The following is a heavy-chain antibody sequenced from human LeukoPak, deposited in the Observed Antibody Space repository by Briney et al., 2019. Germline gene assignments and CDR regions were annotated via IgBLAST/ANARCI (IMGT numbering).Heavy chain of an antibody. CDR1: GDSISSSSYY. CDR3: ARRSDY. J-gene: IGHJ4*02. CDR2: IFYSGST. Sequence: SETLSPTCTVSGDSISSSSYYWGWIRQPPGKGLEWIGTIFYSGSTYYNPSLKSRVTISVDTSKNQFSLKLSSVTAADTDVYYCARRSDYWGQGTLVTVSS. V-gene: IGHV4-39*07.